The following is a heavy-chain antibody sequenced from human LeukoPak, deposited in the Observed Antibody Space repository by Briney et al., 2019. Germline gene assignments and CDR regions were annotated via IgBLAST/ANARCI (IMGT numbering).Heavy chain of an antibody. Sequence: GGSLRLSCAASGFTFDDYAMHWVRQAPGKGLEWVSGISWNSGSIGYADSVKGRFTISRDNAKNSLYLQMNSLRAEDTALYYCAKDGRTRYFDWLDHWGQGTLVTVSS. CDR2: ISWNSGSI. CDR3: AKDGRTRYFDWLDH. J-gene: IGHJ5*02. V-gene: IGHV3-9*01. D-gene: IGHD3-9*01. CDR1: GFTFDDYA.